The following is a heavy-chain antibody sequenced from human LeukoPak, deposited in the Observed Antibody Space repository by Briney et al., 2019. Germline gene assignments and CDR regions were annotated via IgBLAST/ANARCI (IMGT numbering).Heavy chain of an antibody. CDR1: GFTFSSYW. Sequence: PGGSLRLSCPAYGFTFSSYWMSWVRQAPGKGLEWVAVIYSGGSTYYADSVKGRFTISRDNSKNTLYLQMNSLRAEDTAVYYCARGPHYDILTGYLYYFDYWGQGTLVTVSS. J-gene: IGHJ4*02. CDR3: ARGPHYDILTGYLYYFDY. V-gene: IGHV3-53*01. CDR2: IYSGGST. D-gene: IGHD3-9*01.